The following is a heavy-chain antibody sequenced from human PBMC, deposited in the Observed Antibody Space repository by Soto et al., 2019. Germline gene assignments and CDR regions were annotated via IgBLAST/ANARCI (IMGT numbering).Heavy chain of an antibody. Sequence: EVQLVESGGGLVQPGGSLRLSCEVSGFTFSKYWMHWVRQAPGKGLVWVSRINSDGSDTAYADSVKGRFTISRDNARNTLFLQMNSLRGDDTAFDYCARDKSGPADYWGQGTLVTVSS. CDR2: INSDGSDT. CDR3: ARDKSGPADY. D-gene: IGHD5-12*01. CDR1: GFTFSKYW. J-gene: IGHJ4*02. V-gene: IGHV3-74*01.